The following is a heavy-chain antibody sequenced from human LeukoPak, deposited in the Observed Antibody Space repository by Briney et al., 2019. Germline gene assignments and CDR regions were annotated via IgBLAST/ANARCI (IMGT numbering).Heavy chain of an antibody. D-gene: IGHD6-19*01. CDR2: INPNSGRT. CDR3: ARESSGFNSDFDY. J-gene: IGHJ4*02. CDR1: GYTFTGYY. Sequence: ASVMVSCKASGYTFTGYYMNWVRQAPGQGLEWMGWINPNSGRTNYAQNFQGRVTMTRDTSISTAYMELSRLRSDDTAVYYCARESSGFNSDFDYWGQGTLVTVSS. V-gene: IGHV1-2*02.